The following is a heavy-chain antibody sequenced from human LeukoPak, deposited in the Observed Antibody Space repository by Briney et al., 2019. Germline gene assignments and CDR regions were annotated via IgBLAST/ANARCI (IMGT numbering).Heavy chain of an antibody. J-gene: IGHJ4*02. CDR2: IGTAGDT. CDR1: GFTFSSYD. Sequence: GGSLRLSCAASGFTFSSYDMHWVRQVTGKGLEWVSAIGTAGDTYYPGSVKGRFTISRENAKNSLYLQMNSLRAGDTAVYYCARGSSYYDSSGYYYFSFDYWGQGTLVTVSS. CDR3: ARGSSYYDSSGYYYFSFDY. D-gene: IGHD3-22*01. V-gene: IGHV3-13*01.